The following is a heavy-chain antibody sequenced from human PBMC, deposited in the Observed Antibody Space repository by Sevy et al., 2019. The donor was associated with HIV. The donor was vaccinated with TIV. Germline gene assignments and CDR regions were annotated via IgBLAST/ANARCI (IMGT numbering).Heavy chain of an antibody. CDR2: INPNSGGT. CDR1: GYTFTGYY. V-gene: IGHV1-2*02. D-gene: IGHD2-21*02. Sequence: ASVKVSCKASGYTFTGYYMHWVRQAPGQGLEWMGWINPNSGGTNYAQKFQGRVTMTRDTSISTAYMELGRLRSDDTAVYYGARVPSCGGDCYSVPYFDYWGQGTLVTVSS. J-gene: IGHJ4*02. CDR3: ARVPSCGGDCYSVPYFDY.